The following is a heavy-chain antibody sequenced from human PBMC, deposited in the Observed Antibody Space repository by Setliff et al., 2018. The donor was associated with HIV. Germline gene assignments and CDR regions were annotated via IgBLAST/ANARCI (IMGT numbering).Heavy chain of an antibody. D-gene: IGHD4-17*01. CDR1: GGSMSGYY. J-gene: IGHJ6*02. CDR3: ARGVEWGGIWYEGDYESDYHLYGLDV. CDR2: IHYSGST. V-gene: IGHV4-59*01. Sequence: SETLSLTCTVSGGSMSGYYWSWIRKSPGTGLEWIGYIHYSGSTNFNPSLTSRLIMSVDTSKNQFSLRVTSVAAADSGVYYCARGVEWGGIWYEGDYESDYHLYGLDVWGQGTTVTVSS.